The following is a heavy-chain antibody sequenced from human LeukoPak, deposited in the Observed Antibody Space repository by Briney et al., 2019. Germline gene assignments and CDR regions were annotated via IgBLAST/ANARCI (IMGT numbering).Heavy chain of an antibody. V-gene: IGHV4-4*02. CDR3: ARDGIPWNPADC. D-gene: IGHD1-1*01. Sequence: PSETLSLTCAVSGDSISDSYWWTWVRPPPGKGLEWSGEIRHSGSTNYSPSLKSRVTISIDKSKNQLSLKLSSVTAADTANYFCARDGIPWNPADCWGQGTLVIVSS. J-gene: IGHJ4*02. CDR1: GDSISDSYW. CDR2: IRHSGST.